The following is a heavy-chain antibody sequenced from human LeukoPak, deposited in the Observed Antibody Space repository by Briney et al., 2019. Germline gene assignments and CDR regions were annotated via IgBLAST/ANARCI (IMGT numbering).Heavy chain of an antibody. CDR1: GYTFTGYY. V-gene: IGHV1-2*02. CDR3: ARAYSVARGPNGY. D-gene: IGHD4/OR15-4a*01. CDR2: INPNSGGT. Sequence: ASVKVSCKASGYTFTGYYVYWVRQAPGQGLEWMGWINPNSGGTNYAQKFQGRVTMTRDTSISTAYMELSRLRSDDTAVYYCARAYSVARGPNGYWGQGTLVTVSS. J-gene: IGHJ4*02.